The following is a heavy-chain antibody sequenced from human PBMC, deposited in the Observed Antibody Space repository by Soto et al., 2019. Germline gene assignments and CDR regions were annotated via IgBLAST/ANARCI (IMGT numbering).Heavy chain of an antibody. Sequence: QVQLAESGGGLVKPGGSLRLSCAASGFSFSDHYMSWIRQAPGKGLEWVAYISGSSSDTDYADSVKGRFTISRDNAKNSLFLQMNSLRAEDTAVYYCARDACSSIECPYYYYGIDVWGQGTTVIVSS. CDR1: GFSFSDHY. CDR2: ISGSSSDT. D-gene: IGHD2-2*01. J-gene: IGHJ6*02. CDR3: ARDACSSIECPYYYYGIDV. V-gene: IGHV3-11*05.